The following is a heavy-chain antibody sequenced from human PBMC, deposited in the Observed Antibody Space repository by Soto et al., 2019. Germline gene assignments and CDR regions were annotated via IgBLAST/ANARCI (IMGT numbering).Heavy chain of an antibody. V-gene: IGHV3-15*01. Sequence: EVQLVESGGGLVKPGGSLRLSCEASGSTSGTAWLTWVRRAPGKGLKWVGRIKSKTDGGTTDYAAPVKARFTISRDDSKNTLYLQMNSLKTEDTAVYYCTTGFDYWGQGTLVTVSS. CDR3: TTGFDY. CDR1: GSTSGTAW. CDR2: IKSKTDGGTT. J-gene: IGHJ4*02.